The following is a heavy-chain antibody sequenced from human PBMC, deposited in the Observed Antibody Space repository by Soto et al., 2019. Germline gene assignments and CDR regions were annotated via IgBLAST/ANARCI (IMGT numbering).Heavy chain of an antibody. J-gene: IGHJ4*02. CDR3: TSRRDWTAVDPLHY. CDR2: IRNKGNNYAT. Sequence: GGSLRLSCAASGFTFSDSAMHWVRQASGKGLEWVGRIRNKGNNYATAYTASVKGRFTISRDDSKNTVYLQMNSLKIDDTAVYYCTSRRDWTAVDPLHYWGQGTLVTVSS. V-gene: IGHV3-73*01. CDR1: GFTFSDSA. D-gene: IGHD5-18*01.